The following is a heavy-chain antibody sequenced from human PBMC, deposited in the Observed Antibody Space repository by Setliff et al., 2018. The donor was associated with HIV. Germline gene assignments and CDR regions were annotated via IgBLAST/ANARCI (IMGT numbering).Heavy chain of an antibody. CDR3: ARDNSYYYGSGSHYWYGMDV. D-gene: IGHD3-10*01. CDR1: GDSINSGTYY. Sequence: PSETLSLTCTVSGDSINSGTYYWSWIRQPAGKGLEWIGRLHLSGDTNYNPSLKSRVTMSIDTSKNRFSLKLSSVTAADTAVYYCARDNSYYYGSGSHYWYGMDVWGQGTTVTVSS. V-gene: IGHV4-61*02. CDR2: LHLSGDT. J-gene: IGHJ6*01.